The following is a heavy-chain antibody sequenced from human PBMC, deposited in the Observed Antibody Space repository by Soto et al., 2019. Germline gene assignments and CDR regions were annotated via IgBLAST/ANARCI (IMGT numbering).Heavy chain of an antibody. D-gene: IGHD3-10*01. CDR1: GGTFSSYA. CDR3: ARIPDGSGRYPSGDKNWFDP. Sequence: QVQLVQSGAEVKKPGSSVKVSCKASGGTFSSYAISWVRQAPGQGLEWMGGIIPIFGTANYAQMFQGRVTITADESTRTAYMELSSLRSEDTGVYYCARIPDGSGRYPSGDKNWFDPWAQGTLVTVSS. V-gene: IGHV1-69*01. J-gene: IGHJ5*02. CDR2: IIPIFGTA.